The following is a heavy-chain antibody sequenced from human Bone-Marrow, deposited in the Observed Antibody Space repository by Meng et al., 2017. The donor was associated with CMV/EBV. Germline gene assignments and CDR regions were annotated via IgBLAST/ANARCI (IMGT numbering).Heavy chain of an antibody. V-gene: IGHV1-2*02. Sequence: ASVKVSCKASGYPFTGYYMHWVRQAPGQGLEWMGWINPNSGGTNYAQKFQGRVTMTRDTSISTAYMELSRLRSDDTAVYYCARAHCSSTSCLWDFDYWGQGNLVTVSS. D-gene: IGHD2-2*01. CDR1: GYPFTGYY. J-gene: IGHJ4*02. CDR2: INPNSGGT. CDR3: ARAHCSSTSCLWDFDY.